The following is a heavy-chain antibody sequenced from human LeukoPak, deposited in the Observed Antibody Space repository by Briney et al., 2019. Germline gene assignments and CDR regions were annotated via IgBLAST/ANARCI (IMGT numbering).Heavy chain of an antibody. CDR1: GFTFSSYG. CDR3: ASDYCSSTSCIGY. J-gene: IGHJ4*02. Sequence: GGSLRLSCAASGFTFSSYGWHWVRQAPGKGLEGVAVIWYDGSNKYYADSVKGRFTISRENSKNTLYLQMNSLRAEDTAVYYCASDYCSSTSCIGYWGQGTLVTVPS. V-gene: IGHV3-33*01. D-gene: IGHD2-2*01. CDR2: IWYDGSNK.